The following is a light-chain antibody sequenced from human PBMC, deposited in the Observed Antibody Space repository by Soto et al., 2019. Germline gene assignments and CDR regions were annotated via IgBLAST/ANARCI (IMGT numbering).Light chain of an antibody. CDR1: SSDVGSYNR. V-gene: IGLV2-14*02. J-gene: IGLJ3*02. CDR3: SSLTTSETWV. CDR2: EVG. Sequence: QSALTQPASVSGSPGQSITISCTGGSSDVGSYNRVSWYRQYPGKAPQLMIYEVGYRPSGVSNRFSGSKSGNTASLTISGLQAEDEADYFCSSLTTSETWVIGGGTKLTVL.